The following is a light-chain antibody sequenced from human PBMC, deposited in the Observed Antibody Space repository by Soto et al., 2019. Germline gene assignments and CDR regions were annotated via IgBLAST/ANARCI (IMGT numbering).Light chain of an antibody. V-gene: IGLV2-23*02. CDR2: EVN. CDR3: CSYAGSSTLYV. CDR1: SSDIGTYNL. J-gene: IGLJ1*01. Sequence: SALTQPASVSGSPGQSITISCTGTSSDIGTYNLVSWYQQHPGKAHKLMIYEVNKRPSGVSDRFSGSKSGYTASLTISCLQVEDEADYYCCSYAGSSTLYVFGTGTKVTVL.